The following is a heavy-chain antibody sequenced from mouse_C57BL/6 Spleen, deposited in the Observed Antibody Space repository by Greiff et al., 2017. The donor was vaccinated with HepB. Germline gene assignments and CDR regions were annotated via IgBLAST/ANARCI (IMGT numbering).Heavy chain of an antibody. CDR2: IYPGSGST. CDR3: ARSRAQAKGYYAMDY. J-gene: IGHJ4*01. V-gene: IGHV1-55*01. CDR1: GYTFTSYW. Sequence: QVQLHQPGAELVKPGASVKMSCKASGYTFTSYWITWVKQRPGQGLEWIGDIYPGSGSTNYNEKFKSKATLTVDTSTSTAYMQLSSLTSEDSAFYYCARSRAQAKGYYAMDYWVQGTSVTVSS. D-gene: IGHD3-2*02.